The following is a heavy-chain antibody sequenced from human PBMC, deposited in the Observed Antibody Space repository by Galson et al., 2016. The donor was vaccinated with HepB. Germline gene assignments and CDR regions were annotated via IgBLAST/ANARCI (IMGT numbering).Heavy chain of an antibody. CDR1: GYDFASYW. J-gene: IGHJ4*02. Sequence: KVSCKGLGYDFASYWIGWVRQMPGKGLEWMGIIDPRDSDTKYSPSFQGQVTMSADKSINTVYLHWTSLKVSDTALYYCARSTSGGTKARYFDSWGQGTLSPSPQ. CDR3: ARSTSGGTKARYFDS. D-gene: IGHD6-25*01. CDR2: IDPRDSDT. V-gene: IGHV5-51*01.